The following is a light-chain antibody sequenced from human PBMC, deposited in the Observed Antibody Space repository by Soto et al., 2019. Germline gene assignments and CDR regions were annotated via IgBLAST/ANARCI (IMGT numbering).Light chain of an antibody. Sequence: DIQMTQSPSSLSASVGDRVTITCRASQSISSYLNWYQQKPGKAPNLLIYAASSLRSGVPSRFSGSRSGTDFTLTISNLQPEDFATYHCQQSHSPPRTFGQGTKVEIK. CDR3: QQSHSPPRT. CDR2: AAS. J-gene: IGKJ1*01. CDR1: QSISSY. V-gene: IGKV1-39*01.